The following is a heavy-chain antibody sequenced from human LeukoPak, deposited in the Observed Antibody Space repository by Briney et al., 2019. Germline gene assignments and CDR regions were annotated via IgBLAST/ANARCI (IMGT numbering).Heavy chain of an antibody. V-gene: IGHV4-39*01. Sequence: PSETLSLTCTVSDGSISSSSYYWGGIRQPPGKGLEWIGSIYYTGSTYYNPSLKSRVTISVDTSKNQFSLRLTSVTAADTAVYYCAGCLRYSGNTVPNTWFDPWGQGTLVIVSS. J-gene: IGHJ5*02. CDR3: AGCLRYSGNTVPNTWFDP. D-gene: IGHD1-26*01. CDR2: IYYTGST. CDR1: DGSISSSSYY.